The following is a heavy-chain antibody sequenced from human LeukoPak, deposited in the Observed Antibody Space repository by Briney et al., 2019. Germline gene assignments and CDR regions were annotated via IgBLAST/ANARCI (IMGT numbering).Heavy chain of an antibody. V-gene: IGHV4-59*01. CDR2: IYYSGST. J-gene: IGHJ4*02. CDR1: GGSLTSYY. CDR3: ARSGSTAHDY. D-gene: IGHD1-26*01. Sequence: SETLSLTCTVSGGSLTSYYWSWIRQPPGKGLEWIGYIYYSGSTNYSPSLKSRVTISVDTSKNQFSLQLTSVTAADTAVYYCARSGSTAHDYWGQGTLVTVSS.